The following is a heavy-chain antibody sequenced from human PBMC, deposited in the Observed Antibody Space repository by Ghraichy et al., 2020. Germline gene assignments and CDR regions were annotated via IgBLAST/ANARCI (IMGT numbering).Heavy chain of an antibody. CDR3: ARVERRLAPEVVECWFDP. CDR2: IYYSGST. D-gene: IGHD3-22*01. Sequence: SETLSLTCTVSGGSISSGVYYWSWIRQHPGKGLEWIGYIYYSGSTYYNPSLKSLVAISVDTSKNQFSLKLSSVTAADTAVYYCARVERRLAPEVVECWFDPWGQGTLVTVSS. J-gene: IGHJ5*02. V-gene: IGHV4-31*01. CDR1: GGSISSGVYY.